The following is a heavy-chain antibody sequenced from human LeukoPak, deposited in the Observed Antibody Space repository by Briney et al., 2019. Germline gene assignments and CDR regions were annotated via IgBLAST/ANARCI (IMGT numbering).Heavy chain of an antibody. CDR3: AREYSSSWYSYWFDP. D-gene: IGHD6-13*01. CDR1: GGTFSSYA. V-gene: IGHV1-69*04. Sequence: SVTVSCKASGGTFSSYAISWVRQAPGQGLEWMGRIIPILGIANYAQKFQGRVTITADKSTSTAYMELSSLRSEDTAVYYCAREYSSSWYSYWFDPWGQGTLVTVSS. CDR2: IIPILGIA. J-gene: IGHJ5*02.